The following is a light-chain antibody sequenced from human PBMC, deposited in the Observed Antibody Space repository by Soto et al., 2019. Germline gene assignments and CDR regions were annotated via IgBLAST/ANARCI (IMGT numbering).Light chain of an antibody. Sequence: DIQMTQSPSSLSASVGDRCTITCRASHSISRYLNWYQQKPGKAPKLLIYVGSSLQSGVPSRFSGSVSGTDFTLTISRLEPEDFAVYYCQQYGTSPQRKFGQGTRLEI. CDR3: QQYGTSPQRK. CDR2: VGS. V-gene: IGKV1-39*01. J-gene: IGKJ5*01. CDR1: HSISRY.